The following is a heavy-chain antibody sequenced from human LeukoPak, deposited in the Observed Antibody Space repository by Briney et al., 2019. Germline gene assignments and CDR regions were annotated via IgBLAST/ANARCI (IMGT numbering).Heavy chain of an antibody. V-gene: IGHV3-21*01. CDR1: GFPFSSYS. CDR2: ISSSSSYI. Sequence: GGSLRLSCAASGFPFSSYSMNWVRQAPGEGLGWVSSISSSSSYIYYADSVKGRFTISRDNAKNSLYLQMNSLRAEDTAVYYCARGGDFWSDYYGFRGYYYGMDVWGQGTTVTVSS. J-gene: IGHJ6*02. CDR3: ARGGDFWSDYYGFRGYYYGMDV. D-gene: IGHD3-3*01.